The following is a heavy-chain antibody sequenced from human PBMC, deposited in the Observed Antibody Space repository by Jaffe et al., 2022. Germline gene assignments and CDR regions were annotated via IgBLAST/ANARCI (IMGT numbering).Heavy chain of an antibody. Sequence: QVQLVQSGAEVKKPGSSVKVSCKASGGTFSSYAISWVRQAPGQGLEWMGGIIPIFGTANYAQKFQGRVTITTDESTSTAYMELSSLRSEDTAVYYCAREGGMGDCSGGSCYGLLGLNWFDPWGQGTLVTVSS. CDR2: IIPIFGTA. D-gene: IGHD2-15*01. V-gene: IGHV1-69*05. CDR1: GGTFSSYA. J-gene: IGHJ5*02. CDR3: AREGGMGDCSGGSCYGLLGLNWFDP.